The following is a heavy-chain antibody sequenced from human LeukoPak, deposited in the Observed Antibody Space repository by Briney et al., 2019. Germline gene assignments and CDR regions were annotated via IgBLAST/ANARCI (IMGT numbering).Heavy chain of an antibody. V-gene: IGHV4-34*01. Sequence: PSETLSLTCAVYGGSSSGYYWSWIRQPPGKGLEWIGEINHSGSTNYNPSLKSRVTISVDTSKNQFSLKLSSVTAADTAVYYCARRKWLRLGGDFDYWGQGTLVTVSS. CDR1: GGSSSGYY. J-gene: IGHJ4*02. CDR2: INHSGST. CDR3: ARRKWLRLGGDFDY. D-gene: IGHD5-12*01.